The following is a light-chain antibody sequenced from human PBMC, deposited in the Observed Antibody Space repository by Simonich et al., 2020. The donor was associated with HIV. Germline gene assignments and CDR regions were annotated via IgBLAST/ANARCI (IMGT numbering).Light chain of an antibody. CDR2: GAS. Sequence: DIQMTQSPSSLSASVGNRVTVTCRESQTISTYLNWEQQKPGKAPQLLIYGASILQSGVPSRCSGRRSGTDFTLAISNLQPEDFATYYCQQSYSTPQTFGQGTKLEIK. V-gene: IGKV1-39*01. CDR3: QQSYSTPQT. CDR1: QTISTY. J-gene: IGKJ2*01.